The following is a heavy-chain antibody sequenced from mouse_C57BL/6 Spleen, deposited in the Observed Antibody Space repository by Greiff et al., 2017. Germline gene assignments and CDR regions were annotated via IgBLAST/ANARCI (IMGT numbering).Heavy chain of an antibody. CDR3: ARMYYYGSSSYFDY. J-gene: IGHJ2*01. Sequence: VKVVESGPELVKPGASVKISCKASGYAFSSSWMNWVKQRPGKGLEWIGRIYPGDGDTNYNGKFKGKATLTADKSSSTAYMQLSSLTSEDSAVYFCARMYYYGSSSYFDYWGQGTTLTVSS. V-gene: IGHV1-82*01. CDR1: GYAFSSSW. CDR2: IYPGDGDT. D-gene: IGHD1-1*01.